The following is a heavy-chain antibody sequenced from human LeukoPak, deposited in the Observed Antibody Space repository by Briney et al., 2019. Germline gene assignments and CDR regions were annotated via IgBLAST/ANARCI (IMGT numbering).Heavy chain of an antibody. CDR3: ARGFVSSSTSCYAY. V-gene: IGHV1-18*04. CDR2: ISAYNGNT. CDR1: GYTFTGYY. D-gene: IGHD2-2*01. J-gene: IGHJ4*02. Sequence: ASVKVSCKASGYTFTGYYMHWVRQAPGQGLEWMGWISAYNGNTNYAQKLQGRVTMTTDTSTSTAYMELRSLRSDDTAVYYCARGFVSSSTSCYAYWGQGTLVTVSS.